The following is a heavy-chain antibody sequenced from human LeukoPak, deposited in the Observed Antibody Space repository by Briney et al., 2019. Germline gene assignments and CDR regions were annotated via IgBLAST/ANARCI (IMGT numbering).Heavy chain of an antibody. V-gene: IGHV3-7*01. CDR2: MKQEGSEK. Sequence: GGPVRLLCGAWGFTLRSYWMMGVPRAPGRGGEGVANMKQEGSEKYCGDGVGGRFTISRENAKNSLYLQGNSLRAERGAGYYCASLGYSYGQTTAAFDISGAGTPVSPSS. CDR1: GFTLRSYW. CDR3: ASLGYSYGQTTAAFDI. D-gene: IGHD5-18*01. J-gene: IGHJ3*02.